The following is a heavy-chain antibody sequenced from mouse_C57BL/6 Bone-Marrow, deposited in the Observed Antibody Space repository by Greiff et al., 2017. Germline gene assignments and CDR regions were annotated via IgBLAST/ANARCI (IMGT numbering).Heavy chain of an antibody. CDR1: GYTFTSYW. CDR3: GSESDPACFDY. D-gene: IGHD1-3*01. J-gene: IGHJ3*01. CDR2: IDPSDSYT. Sequence: VQLQQPGAELVMPGASVKLSCKASGYTFTSYWMHWVKQRPGQGLEWIGEIDPSDSYTNYNQKFKGKSTLTVDKSSSTAYMQLSSLTSEDSAVEYCGSESDPACFDYWGQGTMVTVSA. V-gene: IGHV1-69*01.